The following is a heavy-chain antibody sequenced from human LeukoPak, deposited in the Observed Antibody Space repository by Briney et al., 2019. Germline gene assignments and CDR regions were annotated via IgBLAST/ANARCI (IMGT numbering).Heavy chain of an antibody. Sequence: PSQTLSLTCAVSGGSISSGGYSWSWIRQPPGKGLEWIGYIYHSGSTYYNPSLKSRVTISVDRSKNQFSLKLSSVIAADTAVYYCAREGREGMDVWGKGTTVTVSS. CDR3: AREGREGMDV. CDR1: GGSISSGGYS. CDR2: IYHSGST. V-gene: IGHV4-30-2*01. J-gene: IGHJ6*04.